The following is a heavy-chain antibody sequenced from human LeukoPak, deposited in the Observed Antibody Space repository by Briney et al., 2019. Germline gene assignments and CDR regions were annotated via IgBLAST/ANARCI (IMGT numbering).Heavy chain of an antibody. Sequence: PSETLSLTCTVSGGSISSSSSYWGWIRQPPGKGLEWIGSIYYSGSTYYNPTLKSRVTISVDTSKNQFSLKLSSMTAADTAVYYCARLWQWLLPGIWGQGTMVTVSS. CDR1: GGSISSSSSY. V-gene: IGHV4-39*01. D-gene: IGHD6-19*01. J-gene: IGHJ3*02. CDR2: IYYSGST. CDR3: ARLWQWLLPGI.